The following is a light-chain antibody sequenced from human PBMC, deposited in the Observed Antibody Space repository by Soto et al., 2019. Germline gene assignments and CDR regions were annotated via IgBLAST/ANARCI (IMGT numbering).Light chain of an antibody. CDR3: QQYGNSPRYS. CDR2: GAS. J-gene: IGKJ2*03. Sequence: EIVLTQSPGTLSLSPGETATLSCRASQSLSSNNLAWYHQKPGQTPRLLIYGASSRATGIPDRFSGSVSGTDFTLTISRLEPEDFAVYYCQQYGNSPRYSFGQGTKLELK. V-gene: IGKV3-20*01. CDR1: QSLSSNN.